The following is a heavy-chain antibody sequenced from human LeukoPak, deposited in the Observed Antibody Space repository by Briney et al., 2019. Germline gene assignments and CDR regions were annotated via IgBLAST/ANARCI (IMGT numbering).Heavy chain of an antibody. V-gene: IGHV4-4*09. Sequence: SETLSLTCTVSGGSISSYYWSWIRQPPGKGLEWIGYIYTNGSTNYNPSLKSRVTISVDTSKNQFSLKLSSVTAADTAVYYCARHITGADYSNYVDPYYYYYMDVWGKGTTVTVSS. J-gene: IGHJ6*03. CDR3: ARHITGADYSNYVDPYYYYYMDV. D-gene: IGHD4-11*01. CDR1: GGSISSYY. CDR2: IYTNGST.